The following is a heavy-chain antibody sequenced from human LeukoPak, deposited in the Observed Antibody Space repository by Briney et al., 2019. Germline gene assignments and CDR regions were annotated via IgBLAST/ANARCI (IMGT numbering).Heavy chain of an antibody. CDR2: IYCSGST. CDR1: GGSISSYY. Sequence: SETLSLTCTVSGGSISSYYWSWIRQPPGKGLEWIGYIYCSGSTNYNPSLKSRVTISVDTSKNQFSLKLSSVTAADTAVYYCAREGRGPFYFDYWGQGTLVTVSS. CDR3: AREGRGPFYFDY. V-gene: IGHV4-59*01. J-gene: IGHJ4*02.